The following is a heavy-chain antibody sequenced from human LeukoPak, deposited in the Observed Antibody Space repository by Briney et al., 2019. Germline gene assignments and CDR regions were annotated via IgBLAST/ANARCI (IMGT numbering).Heavy chain of an antibody. CDR3: TKVLWYDSVTWYFDL. Sequence: QPGGSLRLSCVASGFTIHDYPMHWVRQAPGKGLEWVSAVSWDSSMIDYADSVKGRFTASRDNAKNSFYLQVDSLRPDDTALYYCTKVLWYDSVTWYFDLWGRGTLVSVSS. D-gene: IGHD3-22*01. CDR2: VSWDSSMI. CDR1: GFTIHDYP. J-gene: IGHJ2*01. V-gene: IGHV3-9*01.